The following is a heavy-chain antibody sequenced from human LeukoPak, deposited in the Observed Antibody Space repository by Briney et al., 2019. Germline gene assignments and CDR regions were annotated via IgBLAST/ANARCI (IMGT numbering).Heavy chain of an antibody. Sequence: SETLSLTCTVSGGSINSDYWSWIRQPPGKGLEWIGYIFDSGSTNYNPSLKSRVTISVDTSKNQFSLKLSSVTAADTAVYYCARAQPARYCTSTSCYAAFDIWGQGTMVTVSS. CDR1: GGSINSDY. CDR3: ARAQPARYCTSTSCYAAFDI. V-gene: IGHV4-59*01. CDR2: IFDSGST. J-gene: IGHJ3*02. D-gene: IGHD2-2*01.